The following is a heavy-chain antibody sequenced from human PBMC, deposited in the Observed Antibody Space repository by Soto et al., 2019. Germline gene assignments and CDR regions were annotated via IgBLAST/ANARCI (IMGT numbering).Heavy chain of an antibody. CDR1: GGSISSYY. CDR3: AREGWFGELNAFDI. Sequence: QVQLQESGPGLVKPSETLSLTCTVSGGSISSYYWSWIRQPAGKGLEWIGRIYTSGSTNYNPSLKSRVTMSVDTSKNQFSLKLSSVTAADTAVYYCAREGWFGELNAFDIWGQGTMVTVSS. CDR2: IYTSGST. J-gene: IGHJ3*02. D-gene: IGHD3-10*01. V-gene: IGHV4-4*07.